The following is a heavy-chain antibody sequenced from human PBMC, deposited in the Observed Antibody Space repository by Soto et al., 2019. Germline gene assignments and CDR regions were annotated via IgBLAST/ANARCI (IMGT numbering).Heavy chain of an antibody. CDR1: GFTFSSYG. J-gene: IGHJ4*02. CDR3: ARDTTNWNYGSGYFDY. D-gene: IGHD1-7*01. CDR2: IWYDGSNK. Sequence: GGSLRLSCAASGFTFSSYGMHWVRQAPGKGLEWVAVIWYDGSNKYYADSVKGRFTISRDNSKNTLYLQMNSLRAEDTAVYYCARDTTNWNYGSGYFDYWGQGTLVTVSS. V-gene: IGHV3-33*01.